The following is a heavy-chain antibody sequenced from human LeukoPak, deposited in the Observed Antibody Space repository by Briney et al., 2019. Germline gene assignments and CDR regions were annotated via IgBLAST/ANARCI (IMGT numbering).Heavy chain of an antibody. V-gene: IGHV3-7*01. CDR3: ARDGWFGESFYFDY. CDR1: GFTFSTYW. CDR2: IKQDGSEK. J-gene: IGHJ4*02. D-gene: IGHD3-10*01. Sequence: QTGGSLRLSCAASGFTFSTYWMSWVRQAPGKGLEWVANIKQDGSEKYYVDSVKGRFTISRDNAKNSLYLQVNSLRAEDTAVYYCARDGWFGESFYFDYWGQGTLVTVSS.